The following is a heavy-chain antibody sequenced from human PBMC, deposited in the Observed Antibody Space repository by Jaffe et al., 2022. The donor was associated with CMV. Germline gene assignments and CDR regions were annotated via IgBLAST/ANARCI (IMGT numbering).Heavy chain of an antibody. CDR1: GGSISSSSYY. CDR3: ARQQSNYDFWSGYPAFDP. V-gene: IGHV4-39*01. Sequence: QLQLQESGPGLVKPSETLSLTCTVSGGSISSSSYYWGWIRQPPGKGLEWIGSIYYSGSTYYNPSLKSRVTISVDTSKNQFSLKLSSVTAADTAVYYCARQQSNYDFWSGYPAFDPWGQGTLVTVSS. D-gene: IGHD3-3*01. CDR2: IYYSGST. J-gene: IGHJ5*02.